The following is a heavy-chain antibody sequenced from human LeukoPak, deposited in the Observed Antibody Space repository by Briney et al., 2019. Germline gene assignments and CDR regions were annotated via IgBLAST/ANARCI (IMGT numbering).Heavy chain of an antibody. Sequence: PSETLSLTCTVSGGSISSYYWSWIRQPPGKGLEWIGYIYYSGSTNYNPSLKSRVTISVDTSKNQFSLKLSSVTAADTAVYYCARGRRYDFWSGYSDYYYGMDVWGQGTTVTVSS. CDR3: ARGRRYDFWSGYSDYYYGMDV. D-gene: IGHD3-3*01. CDR1: GGSISSYY. CDR2: IYYSGST. J-gene: IGHJ6*02. V-gene: IGHV4-59*01.